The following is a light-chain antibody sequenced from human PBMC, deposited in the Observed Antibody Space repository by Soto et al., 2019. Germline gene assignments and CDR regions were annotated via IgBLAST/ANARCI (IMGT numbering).Light chain of an antibody. CDR2: GAS. CDR1: QSVISNY. Sequence: ELALTQSPGTLSLSPGEKATLSCRASQSVISNYLAWYQQKPGQAPRLLIYGASSRATGIPDRFSGSGSETDFTLTISRLEPEDFAVYYCQQYGKTTWTFGQGTKVDIK. CDR3: QQYGKTTWT. J-gene: IGKJ1*01. V-gene: IGKV3-20*01.